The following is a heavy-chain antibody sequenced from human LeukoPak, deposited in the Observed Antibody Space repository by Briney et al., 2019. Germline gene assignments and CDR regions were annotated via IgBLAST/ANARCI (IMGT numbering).Heavy chain of an antibody. V-gene: IGHV5-51*01. CDR1: GYIFTNYW. D-gene: IGHD3-16*01. CDR3: ARGRGRQATDAFDI. CDR2: IYPGDSDI. Sequence: RGESLKIYCKGSGYIFTNYWIGWVRQMPGKGLEWMGIIYPGDSDIRYSPSFQGQVTISADKSISTAYLQCSSLKASDTAMYYCARGRGRQATDAFDIWGQGTMVTVSS. J-gene: IGHJ3*02.